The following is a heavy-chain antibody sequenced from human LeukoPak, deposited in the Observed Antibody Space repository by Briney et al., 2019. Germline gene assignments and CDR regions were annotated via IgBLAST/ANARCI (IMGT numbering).Heavy chain of an antibody. CDR3: AREGVVGATANHYDY. V-gene: IGHV3-53*01. Sequence: GGSLRLSCAASGFTVSDNYMTWVRQAPGKGLEWVSVLYSDGTTYYADSVKGRFTMSRDNSKNTLYLQMNSLRAEDTAVYYCAREGVVGATANHYDYWDQGTLVTVSS. J-gene: IGHJ4*02. CDR1: GFTVSDNY. D-gene: IGHD1-26*01. CDR2: LYSDGTT.